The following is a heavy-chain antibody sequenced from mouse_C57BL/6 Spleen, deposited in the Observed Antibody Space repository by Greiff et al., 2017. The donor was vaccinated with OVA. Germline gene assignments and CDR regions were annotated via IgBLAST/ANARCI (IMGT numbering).Heavy chain of an antibody. CDR2: ISSGGSYT. Sequence: EVKLVESGGDLVKPGGSLKLSCAASGFTFSSYGMSWVRQTPDKRLEWVATISSGGSYTYYPDSVKGRFTISRDNAKNTLYLQMSSLKSEDTAMYYCARHDSGYFDVWGTGTTVTVSS. D-gene: IGHD3-2*01. CDR3: ARHDSGYFDV. V-gene: IGHV5-6*01. J-gene: IGHJ1*03. CDR1: GFTFSSYG.